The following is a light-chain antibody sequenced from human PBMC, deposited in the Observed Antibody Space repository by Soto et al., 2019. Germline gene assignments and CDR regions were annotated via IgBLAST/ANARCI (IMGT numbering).Light chain of an antibody. Sequence: QSVLTQPASVSGSPGQSITISCTGTSSDVGGYNYVSWYRQHPGKAPKLMIFEVSNRPSGVSNRFSGSKSGNTASLTISGLQAADEADYYCSSYTGSSTLVVFGTGTKVTVL. V-gene: IGLV2-14*01. CDR2: EVS. CDR3: SSYTGSSTLVV. CDR1: SSDVGGYNY. J-gene: IGLJ1*01.